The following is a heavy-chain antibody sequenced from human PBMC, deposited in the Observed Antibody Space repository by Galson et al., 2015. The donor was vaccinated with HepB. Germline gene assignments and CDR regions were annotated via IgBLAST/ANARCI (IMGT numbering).Heavy chain of an antibody. CDR2: IIPILAIA. V-gene: IGHV1-69*04. CDR1: GGTFGSYT. D-gene: IGHD2-8*01. Sequence: QSGAEVKKPGASVKVSCRASGGTFGSYTISWVRQAPAQGLEWMGRIIPILAIANYAQKFQGRVTFTADKSTGRAYMELSSLRSEDTAVYYCARGGPQVLIKNDSFDIWGQGTLVTVSS. CDR3: ARGGPQVLIKNDSFDI. J-gene: IGHJ3*02.